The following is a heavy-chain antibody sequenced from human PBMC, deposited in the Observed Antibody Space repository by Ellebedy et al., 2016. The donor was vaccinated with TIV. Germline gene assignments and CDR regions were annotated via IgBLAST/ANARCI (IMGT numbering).Heavy chain of an antibody. CDR1: GFIFNNYW. CDR3: PLPPDYYGSGSFDY. CDR2: INQDGSEE. J-gene: IGHJ4*02. V-gene: IGHV3-7*03. D-gene: IGHD3-10*01. Sequence: GESLKISCAASGFIFNNYWMSWVRQAPGKGPEWVASINQDGSEEYYVDSVRGRCTISRDNAKNSVSLQMNRLRVDDAAVYFCPLPPDYYGSGSFDYWGQGMLVTVSS.